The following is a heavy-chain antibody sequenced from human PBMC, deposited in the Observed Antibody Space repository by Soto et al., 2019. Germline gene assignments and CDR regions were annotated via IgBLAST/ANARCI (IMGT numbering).Heavy chain of an antibody. Sequence: PGVPNTISCKGSGCNFTNYWFNWVRQIPGKGLEWMGRIDPGDSNTNYSPSFQGHVTISADKSISTAYLQWSSLRASDTAIYYCAKRKDASGSAYFFNGMDVWGQGTTVTGSS. J-gene: IGHJ6*02. CDR2: IDPGDSNT. CDR1: GCNFTNYW. CDR3: AKRKDASGSAYFFNGMDV. D-gene: IGHD3-10*01. V-gene: IGHV5-10-1*01.